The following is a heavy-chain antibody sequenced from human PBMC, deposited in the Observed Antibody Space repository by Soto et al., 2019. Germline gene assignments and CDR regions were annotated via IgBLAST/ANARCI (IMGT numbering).Heavy chain of an antibody. D-gene: IGHD3-16*01. CDR3: ARDAYGKDY. J-gene: IGHJ4*02. Sequence: ASETLSLTCTVSGGSISSYYWSWIRQPPGKGLEWIGYIYYSGSTNYNPSLKSRVTISVDTSKNQFSLKLSSVTAADTAVYYCARDAYGKDYWGQGTLVTVSS. V-gene: IGHV4-59*01. CDR1: GGSISSYY. CDR2: IYYSGST.